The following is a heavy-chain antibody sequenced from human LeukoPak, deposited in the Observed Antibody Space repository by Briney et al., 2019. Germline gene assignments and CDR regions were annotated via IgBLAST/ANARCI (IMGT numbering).Heavy chain of an antibody. CDR1: GYTFTSYD. D-gene: IGHD1-7*01. V-gene: IGHV1-2*02. CDR3: ARDRGGRTGTGGDY. Sequence: GASVKVSCKASGYTFTSYDINWVRQATGQGLEWMGWINPNSGGTNYAQKFQGRVTMTRDTSISTAYMELSRLRSDDTAVYYCARDRGGRTGTGGDYWGQGTLVTVSS. CDR2: INPNSGGT. J-gene: IGHJ4*02.